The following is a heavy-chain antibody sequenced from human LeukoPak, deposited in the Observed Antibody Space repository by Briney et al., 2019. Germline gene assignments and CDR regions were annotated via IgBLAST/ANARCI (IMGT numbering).Heavy chain of an antibody. J-gene: IGHJ4*02. CDR1: GFTVTTLA. D-gene: IGHD1-26*01. Sequence: GGSLRLSCAASGFTVTTLAMTWVRQAPGKGLEWVSVIGESDGRTYYADSVKGRFTISRDESKNMLYLQMNSLRAEDTAVYYCAKGPTDSCWEKLHDWGQGILVTVSS. CDR3: AKGPTDSCWEKLHD. V-gene: IGHV3-23*01. CDR2: IGESDGRT.